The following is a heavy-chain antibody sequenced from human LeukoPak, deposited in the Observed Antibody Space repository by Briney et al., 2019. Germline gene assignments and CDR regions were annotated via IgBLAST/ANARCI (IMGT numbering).Heavy chain of an antibody. CDR3: AKDLRDRIVVVISPWAFDI. D-gene: IGHD3-22*01. CDR1: GFTFSIYA. J-gene: IGHJ3*02. CDR2: ISGSGGST. Sequence: GGSPRLSCAASGFTFSIYAMSWVRQAPGEGLEWVSSISGSGGSTYYADSEEGRFTLSRDNSKNTLYLLMNSLRAEDTAVYYCAKDLRDRIVVVISPWAFDIWGQGTMVTVSS. V-gene: IGHV3-23*01.